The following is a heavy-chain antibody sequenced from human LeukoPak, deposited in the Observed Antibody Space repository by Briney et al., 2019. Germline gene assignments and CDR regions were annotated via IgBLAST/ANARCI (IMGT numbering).Heavy chain of an antibody. J-gene: IGHJ6*03. Sequence: SQTLSLTCAISGDSVSSNSAAWNWISQSPSRGLEWLGRTYYRSKWYNDYAVSVKSRITTNPDTSKNQFSLQLNSVTPEDTAVYYCARGGGYCSSTSCYENYYYYYYMDVWGKGTTVTISS. D-gene: IGHD2-2*01. CDR3: ARGGGYCSSTSCYENYYYYYYMDV. V-gene: IGHV6-1*01. CDR1: GDSVSSNSAA. CDR2: TYYRSKWYN.